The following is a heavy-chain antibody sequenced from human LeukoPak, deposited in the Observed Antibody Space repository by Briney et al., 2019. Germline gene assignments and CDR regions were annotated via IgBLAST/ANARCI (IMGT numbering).Heavy chain of an antibody. J-gene: IGHJ4*02. CDR2: IYYSGST. Sequence: SETLSLTCTVSGGSISSYYWSWIRQHPGKGLEWIGYIYYSGSTNYNPSLKSRATISVDTTKNQFSLKLSSVTAADTAVYFCASELPERYSGSYLDYWGQGTLITVSS. CDR3: ASELPERYSGSYLDY. D-gene: IGHD1-26*01. V-gene: IGHV4-59*01. CDR1: GGSISSYY.